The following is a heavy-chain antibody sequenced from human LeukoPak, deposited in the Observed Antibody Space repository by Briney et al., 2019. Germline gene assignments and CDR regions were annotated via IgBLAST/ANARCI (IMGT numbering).Heavy chain of an antibody. CDR1: GFTFNSYA. J-gene: IGHJ4*02. V-gene: IGHV3-23*01. Sequence: PGGSLRLSCAASGFTFNSYAMSRVRQAPGKGLEWVSAISGSGGSTYYADSVKGRFTISRDNSKNTLYLQMNSLRAEDTAVYYCAKELWFGELLYRDWGQGTLVTVSS. D-gene: IGHD3-10*01. CDR3: AKELWFGELLYRD. CDR2: ISGSGGST.